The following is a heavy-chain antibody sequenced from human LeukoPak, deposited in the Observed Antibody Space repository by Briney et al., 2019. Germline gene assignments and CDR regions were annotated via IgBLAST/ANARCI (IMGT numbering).Heavy chain of an antibody. CDR1: GGTFSSYA. Sequence: SVKVSCKASGGTFSSYAISWVRQAPGQGPGWMGGIIPIFGTANYAQKFQGRVTITADESTSTAYMELSSLRSEDTAVYYCARGERYFDWSSLFDYWGQGTLVTVSS. CDR2: IIPIFGTA. V-gene: IGHV1-69*01. J-gene: IGHJ4*02. CDR3: ARGERYFDWSSLFDY. D-gene: IGHD3-9*01.